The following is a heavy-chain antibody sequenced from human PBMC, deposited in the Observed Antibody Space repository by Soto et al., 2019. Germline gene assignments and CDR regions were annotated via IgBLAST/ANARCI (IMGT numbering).Heavy chain of an antibody. D-gene: IGHD2-15*01. CDR2: IYYSGST. CDR3: ARRYGGTFDY. Sequence: QVQLQESGPGLVKPSETLSLTCTVSGGSIRSYYWSWIRQPPGKGLEWIGYIYYSGSTNYNPSLNSRVTISVDTSKNQFSLKLSSVTAADTAVYYCARRYGGTFDYWCQGTLVTVSS. CDR1: GGSIRSYY. J-gene: IGHJ4*02. V-gene: IGHV4-59*08.